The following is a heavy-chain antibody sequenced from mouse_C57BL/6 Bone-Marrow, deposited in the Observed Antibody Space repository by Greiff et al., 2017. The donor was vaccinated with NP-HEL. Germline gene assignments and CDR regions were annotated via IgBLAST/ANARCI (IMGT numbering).Heavy chain of an antibody. Sequence: VQLKESGAELVKPGASVKLSCKASGYTFTSYWMHWVKQRPGQGLEWIGMIHPNSGSTNYNEKFKSKATLTVDKSSSTAYMQLSSLTSEDSAVYYCARDVHFDYWGQGTTLTVSS. CDR1: GYTFTSYW. J-gene: IGHJ2*01. V-gene: IGHV1-64*01. CDR2: IHPNSGST. CDR3: ARDVHFDY.